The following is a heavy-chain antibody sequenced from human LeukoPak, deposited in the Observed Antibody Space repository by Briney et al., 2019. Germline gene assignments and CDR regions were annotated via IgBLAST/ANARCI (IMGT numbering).Heavy chain of an antibody. V-gene: IGHV3-30*18. D-gene: IGHD6-19*01. CDR3: AKDRGRIAVAGTWDY. CDR1: GFTFSSYG. Sequence: GGSLRLSCAASGFTFSSYGMHWVRQAPGKGLEWVAVISYDGSNKYYADSVKGRFTISRDNSKNTLYLQMNSLRAEDTAVYYCAKDRGRIAVAGTWDYWGQGTLVTVSS. CDR2: ISYDGSNK. J-gene: IGHJ4*02.